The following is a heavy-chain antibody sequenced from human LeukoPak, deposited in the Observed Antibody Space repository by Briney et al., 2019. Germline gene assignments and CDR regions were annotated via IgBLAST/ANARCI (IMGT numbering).Heavy chain of an antibody. J-gene: IGHJ5*02. CDR2: IIPIFGTA. CDR3: ARDRNWNGPSRHFDP. Sequence: VASVKVSCKASGGTFSSYAISWVRQAPGQGLEWMGGIIPIFGTANYAQKFQGRVTITTDESTSTAYMELSSLRSEDTAVYYCARDRNWNGPSRHFDPWGQGTLVTVSS. V-gene: IGHV1-69*05. D-gene: IGHD1-1*01. CDR1: GGTFSSYA.